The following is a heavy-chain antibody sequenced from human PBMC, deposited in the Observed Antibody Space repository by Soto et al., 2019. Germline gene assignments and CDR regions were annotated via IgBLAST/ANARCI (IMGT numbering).Heavy chain of an antibody. CDR1: GYSFTSYW. D-gene: IGHD6-19*01. CDR2: IYPGDSEI. Sequence: LGESLKISCNAAGYSFTSYWIGWVRQMPGKGLEWMGIIYPGDSEIRYSPSFQGQVTMSADKSTSTAYLRWSSLKASDTALYSCVRRDNGAWYMFDYWGQGIPVTVSS. V-gene: IGHV5-51*01. J-gene: IGHJ4*02. CDR3: VRRDNGAWYMFDY.